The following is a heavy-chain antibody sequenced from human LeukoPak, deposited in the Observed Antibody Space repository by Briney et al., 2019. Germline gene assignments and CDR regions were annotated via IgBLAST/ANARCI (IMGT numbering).Heavy chain of an antibody. D-gene: IGHD1-14*01. Sequence: ASVKVSCKASGYTFTSYDINWVRQATRQGLEWMGWMNPNSGNTGYAQKFQGRVTITRNTSISTAYMELSSLRSEDTAVYYCARGTPPELFEPGFDPWGQGTLVTVSS. CDR2: MNPNSGNT. CDR3: ARGTPPELFEPGFDP. V-gene: IGHV1-8*01. CDR1: GYTFTSYD. J-gene: IGHJ5*02.